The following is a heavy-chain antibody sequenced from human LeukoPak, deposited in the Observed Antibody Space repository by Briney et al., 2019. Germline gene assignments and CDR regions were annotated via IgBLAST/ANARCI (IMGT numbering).Heavy chain of an antibody. Sequence: GGSLRLSCAASGFTFSSYAMHWVRQAPGKGLEWVSSISSSSSYIYYADSVKGRFTISRDNAKNSMYLQMNSLRAEDTAVYYCARGRRSSSPLYYGMDVWGQGTTVTVSS. J-gene: IGHJ6*02. V-gene: IGHV3-21*01. CDR2: ISSSSSYI. D-gene: IGHD6-6*01. CDR3: ARGRRSSSPLYYGMDV. CDR1: GFTFSSYA.